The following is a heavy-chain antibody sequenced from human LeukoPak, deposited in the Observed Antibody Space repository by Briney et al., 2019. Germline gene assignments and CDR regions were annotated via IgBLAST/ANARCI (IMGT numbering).Heavy chain of an antibody. V-gene: IGHV3-30*04. CDR1: GFTFSSYD. J-gene: IGHJ6*03. CDR3: ARGPIYTSGWYYYGYMDV. Sequence: GGSLRLSCAASGFTFSSYDMHWVRQAPGKGLEWVALVSYGGSNKYYADSVKGRFTISRDNSKNTLYLEMNSLRVEDTDVYYCARGPIYTSGWYYYGYMDVWGKGTTVTVSS. CDR2: VSYGGSNK. D-gene: IGHD6-19*01.